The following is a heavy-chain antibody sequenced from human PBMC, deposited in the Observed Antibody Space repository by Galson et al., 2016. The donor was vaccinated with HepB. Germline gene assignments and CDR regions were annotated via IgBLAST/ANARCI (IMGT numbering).Heavy chain of an antibody. CDR1: GYSFTSYW. J-gene: IGHJ6*04. Sequence: QSGAEVKKTGESLKISCKGSGYSFTSYWIGWVRQMPGKGLEWMGIIYPGDSDTRYSPSFQGHVTSSADKSMSTAYLQWSSLKASDTAIYYCARQESGGVLLLTSRYGMDVWGTGTTVTVSS. D-gene: IGHD2/OR15-2a*01. V-gene: IGHV5-51*01. CDR2: IYPGDSDT. CDR3: ARQESGGVLLLTSRYGMDV.